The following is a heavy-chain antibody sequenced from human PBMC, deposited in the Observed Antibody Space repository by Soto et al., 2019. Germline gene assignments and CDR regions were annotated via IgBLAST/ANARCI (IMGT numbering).Heavy chain of an antibody. J-gene: IGHJ4*02. D-gene: IGHD3-9*01. CDR3: ARPPGYISDWYYFDL. CDR2: ISPKSGGT. CDR1: GYTFTGYY. Sequence: GASVKVSCKASGYTFTGYYMHCVRQAPGQGFEWMGRISPKSGGTNYAQKFEGRVTMTWDTSLKTAYMELSSLISEDTAVYYCARPPGYISDWYYFDLWGQGTLVTVSS. V-gene: IGHV1-2*02.